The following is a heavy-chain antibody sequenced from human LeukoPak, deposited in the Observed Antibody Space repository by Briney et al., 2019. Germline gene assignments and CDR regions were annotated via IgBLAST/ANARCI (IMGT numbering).Heavy chain of an antibody. J-gene: IGHJ4*02. CDR3: AKDQGGSGYYYVPFDY. CDR1: GFTFSSYA. D-gene: IGHD3-22*01. V-gene: IGHV3-23*01. CDR2: ISGSGGST. Sequence: PGGSLRLSCAASGFTFSSYAMSWVRQAPGKGLEWVSAISGSGGSTYYADSVKGRFTISRDNSKNTLYLQMNSLRAEDTAVYYCAKDQGGSGYYYVPFDYWGQGTLVTVST.